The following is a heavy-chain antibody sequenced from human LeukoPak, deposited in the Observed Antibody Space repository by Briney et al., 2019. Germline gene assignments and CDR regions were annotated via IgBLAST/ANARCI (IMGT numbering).Heavy chain of an antibody. CDR3: ARRAYYYDSSGYFPFDY. CDR1: GYSFTSYW. V-gene: IGHV5-51*01. Sequence: GESLKISCKGSGYSFTSYWIGWVRQLPGKGLEWMGIIYPGDSDTRYSPSFQGQVTIPADKSISTAYLQWSSLKASDTAMYYCARRAYYYDSSGYFPFDYWGQGTLVTVSS. J-gene: IGHJ4*02. CDR2: IYPGDSDT. D-gene: IGHD3-22*01.